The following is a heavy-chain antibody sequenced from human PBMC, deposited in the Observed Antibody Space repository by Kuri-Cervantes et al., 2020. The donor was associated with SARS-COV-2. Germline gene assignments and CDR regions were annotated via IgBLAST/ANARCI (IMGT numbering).Heavy chain of an antibody. CDR3: ARGITMVRGVIDY. Sequence: GESLKISCAASGFTFSDYYMSWIRQAPGKGLEWVSYISSSGSNIYYADSVKGRFTTSRDNAKNSLYLQMNSLRAEDTAVYYCARGITMVRGVIDYWGQGTLVTVSS. V-gene: IGHV3-11*04. CDR1: GFTFSDYY. J-gene: IGHJ4*02. D-gene: IGHD3-10*01. CDR2: ISSSGSNI.